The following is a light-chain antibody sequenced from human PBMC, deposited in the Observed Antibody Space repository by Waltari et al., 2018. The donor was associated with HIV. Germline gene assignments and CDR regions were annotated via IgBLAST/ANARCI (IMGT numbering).Light chain of an antibody. J-gene: IGKJ1*01. CDR3: QQYNNWPWT. CDR1: QSVSSG. CDR2: GSS. V-gene: IGKV3-15*01. Sequence: EIVMTQSPATLSVSPGERPTLSCRPSQSVSSGLAWFQQKPGQGPRLLMYGSSIRATDIPARFSGSGSGTEFTLTINNLQSEDFAIYYCQQYNNWPWTFGQGTKVEI.